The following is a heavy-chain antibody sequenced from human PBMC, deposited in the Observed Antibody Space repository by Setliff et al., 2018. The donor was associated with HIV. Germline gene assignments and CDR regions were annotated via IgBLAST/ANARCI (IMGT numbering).Heavy chain of an antibody. V-gene: IGHV3-30*02. J-gene: IGHJ3*02. Sequence: CAASGFTFSVHGMHWVRQAPGKGLEWVAFINYDESSEYYADSVKGRVSISRDNSKNTVDLHMNSLRTEDTAVYYCAKDGDYRNGDYDAFDIWGLGTMVTVSS. CDR2: INYDESSE. CDR3: AKDGDYRNGDYDAFDI. CDR1: GFTFSVHG. D-gene: IGHD4-4*01.